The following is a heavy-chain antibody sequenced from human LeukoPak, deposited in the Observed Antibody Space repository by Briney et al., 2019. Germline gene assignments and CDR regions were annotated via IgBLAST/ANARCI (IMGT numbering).Heavy chain of an antibody. D-gene: IGHD1-26*01. CDR2: IYYSGST. Sequence: SETLSLTCTVSGGSISSSSYYWGWIRQPPGKGLEWIGSIYYSGSTYYIPSLKSRVTISVDTSKNQFSLKLSSVTAADTAVYYCARHETVGLGLYYFDYWGQGTLVTVSS. CDR1: GGSISSSSYY. J-gene: IGHJ4*02. CDR3: ARHETVGLGLYYFDY. V-gene: IGHV4-39*01.